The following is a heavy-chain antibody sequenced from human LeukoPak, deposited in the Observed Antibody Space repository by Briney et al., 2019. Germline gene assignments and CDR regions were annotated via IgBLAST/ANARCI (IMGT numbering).Heavy chain of an antibody. CDR2: INHSGST. Sequence: SETLSLTCAVYGGSFIGFHWNWIRQAPGKGLEWIGDINHSGSTNYNPSLTSRVTISVDPSKNQFSLRLSSVTAADTAVYYCARVSGNHWEGFYDYWGQGTLVTVSS. D-gene: IGHD5-12*01. CDR1: GGSFIGFH. V-gene: IGHV4-34*01. CDR3: ARVSGNHWEGFYDY. J-gene: IGHJ4*02.